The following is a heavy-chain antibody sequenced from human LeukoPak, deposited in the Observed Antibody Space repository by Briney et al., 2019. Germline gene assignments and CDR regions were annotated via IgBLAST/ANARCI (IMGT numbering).Heavy chain of an antibody. V-gene: IGHV3-7*01. Sequence: GGSLRLSCSASGFTFSTYWMSWVRQAPGKGLEWVANMRRDGNEIYYLDSVRGRFTISRDNAKNSLYLQMNSLRAEDTAVYYCARLCRGNQLAGFDSWGQGTLVTVSS. CDR3: ARLCRGNQLAGFDS. CDR2: MRRDGNEI. D-gene: IGHD2-2*01. J-gene: IGHJ4*02. CDR1: GFTFSTYW.